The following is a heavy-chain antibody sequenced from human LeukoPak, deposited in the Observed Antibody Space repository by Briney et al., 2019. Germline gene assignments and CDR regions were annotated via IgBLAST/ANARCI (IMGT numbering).Heavy chain of an antibody. CDR1: GFTFSTYD. CDR2: IRYDGRNR. J-gene: IGHJ4*02. D-gene: IGHD3-3*01. CDR3: AKVRRTMIFGEVTYPIDY. V-gene: IGHV3-30*02. Sequence: GGSLRLSYAVSGFTFSTYDMHWVRQAPGKGLEWVAFIRYDGRNRYYADSVKGRCTISRDNSKNTLHLQLNSLRAEDTAVYYCAKVRRTMIFGEVTYPIDYWGQGTLITVSS.